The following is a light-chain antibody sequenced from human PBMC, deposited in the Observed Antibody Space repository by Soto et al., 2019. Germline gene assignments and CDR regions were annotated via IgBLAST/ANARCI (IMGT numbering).Light chain of an antibody. CDR2: GNN. CDR3: QSYDSSLSGYV. V-gene: IGLV1-40*01. CDR1: SSNLGAPYD. J-gene: IGLJ1*01. Sequence: QSVLTQPPSVSVAPGQTVIISCIGSSSNLGAPYDVNWFRQLPGTVPRLLIYGNNNRPSGVPDRFSGSKSGTSASLAITGLQAEDEADYYCQSYDSSLSGYVFGTGTKVTV.